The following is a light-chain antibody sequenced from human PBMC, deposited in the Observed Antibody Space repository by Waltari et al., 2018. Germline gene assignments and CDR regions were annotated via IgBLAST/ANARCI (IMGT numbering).Light chain of an antibody. CDR3: YCAADSNVRV. J-gene: IGLJ2*01. CDR2: KDS. CDR1: VLAKKY. Sequence: SYELTQPSSVSVSPGQTAGITCSGDVLAKKYVRWFQQKPGQAPVLVSYKDSERPSGIPDRISGSTSGTTVTLTISGAQVEDEADYYCYCAADSNVRVFGGGTRLTVL. V-gene: IGLV3-27*01.